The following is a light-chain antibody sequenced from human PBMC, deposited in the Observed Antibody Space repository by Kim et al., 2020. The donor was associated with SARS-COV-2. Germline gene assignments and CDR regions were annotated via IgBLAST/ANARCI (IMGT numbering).Light chain of an antibody. Sequence: SPGGGAPRSCGAGQGVSTSYLAWYQQKPGQAPRLLIYATSSRATGIPDRFSGSGSGTGFTLTISRLEPEDFAVYYCQQYGTSPLTFGGGTKVDIK. CDR2: ATS. J-gene: IGKJ4*01. V-gene: IGKV3-20*01. CDR3: QQYGTSPLT. CDR1: QGVSTSY.